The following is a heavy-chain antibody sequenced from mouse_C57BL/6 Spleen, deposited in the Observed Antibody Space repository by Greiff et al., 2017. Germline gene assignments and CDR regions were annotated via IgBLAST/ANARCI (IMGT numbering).Heavy chain of an antibody. CDR1: GYTFTSYW. D-gene: IGHD1-1*01. CDR2: INPSNGGT. Sequence: QVQLQQPGTELVKPGASVKLSCKASGYTFTSYWMHWVKQRPGQGLEWIGNINPSNGGTNYNEKCKSKATLTVDKSSSTAYMQLSSLTSEDSAVYYCARYYYGSLYYYAMDYWGQGTSVTVSS. V-gene: IGHV1-53*01. J-gene: IGHJ4*01. CDR3: ARYYYGSLYYYAMDY.